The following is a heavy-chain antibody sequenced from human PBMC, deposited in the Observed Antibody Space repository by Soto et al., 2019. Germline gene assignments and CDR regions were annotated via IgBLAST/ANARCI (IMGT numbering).Heavy chain of an antibody. V-gene: IGHV4-61*01. CDR3: AIRYSGTYPTYFEY. CDR2: IYYSGST. D-gene: IGHD1-26*01. CDR1: GGSVSSGSYY. J-gene: IGHJ4*01. Sequence: SETLSLTCTVSGGSVSSGSYYWSWIRQPPGKGLEWIGYIYYSGSTNYNPSLKSRVTISVDTSKNHVSLRLTSVTAADTAVYYCAIRYSGTYPTYFEYWGHGTLVTVSS.